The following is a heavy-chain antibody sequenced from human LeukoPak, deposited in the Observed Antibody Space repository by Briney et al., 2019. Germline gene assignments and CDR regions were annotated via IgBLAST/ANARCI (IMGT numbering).Heavy chain of an antibody. CDR2: ISSDCSYI. CDR3: ARIRDFGASYHYFYMDV. D-gene: IGHD4-17*01. J-gene: IGHJ6*03. V-gene: IGHV3-21*01. Sequence: GGSLRLSCAASGFTFSSCSMNWVRQAPGKGLEWVSAISSDCSYIYYADSVRGRFTISRDNAKNSLYLQMSSLRAEDTAVYYCARIRDFGASYHYFYMDVWGKGTTVTVSS. CDR1: GFTFSSCS.